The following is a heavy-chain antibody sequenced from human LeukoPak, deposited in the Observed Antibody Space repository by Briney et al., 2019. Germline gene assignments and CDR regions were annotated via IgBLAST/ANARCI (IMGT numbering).Heavy chain of an antibody. Sequence: QPGGSLRLSCAASGFTFSSYWMHWVRQVPGKGLMWVSRIKTDGSSTSYADSVKGRFTISRDNSKNTLYLQMISLRADDTALYYCAKDGRSGNYWNYYYYMDVWGKGTTVTISS. CDR2: IKTDGSST. V-gene: IGHV3-74*01. CDR3: AKDGRSGNYWNYYYYMDV. J-gene: IGHJ6*03. D-gene: IGHD3-10*01. CDR1: GFTFSSYW.